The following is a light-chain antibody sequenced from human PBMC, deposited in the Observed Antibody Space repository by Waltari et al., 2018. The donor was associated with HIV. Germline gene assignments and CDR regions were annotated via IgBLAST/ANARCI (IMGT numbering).Light chain of an antibody. CDR3: AARDDSLNVWV. CDR1: PSNLGSNP. V-gene: IGLV1-44*01. CDR2: SNT. Sequence: QSFLTQPPSASGTPGSRVGTSCSGNPSNLGSNPVNWYRQVPGTAPKLLMFSNTQRSSGVTDRFSGSKSGTSASLAIKRLQSEDEADYYCAARDDSLNVWVFGGGTKLTVL. J-gene: IGLJ3*02.